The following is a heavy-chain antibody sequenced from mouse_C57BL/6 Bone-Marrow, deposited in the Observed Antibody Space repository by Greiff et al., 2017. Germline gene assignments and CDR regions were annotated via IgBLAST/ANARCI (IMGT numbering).Heavy chain of an antibody. CDR1: GFNIKGDY. V-gene: IGHV14-4*01. CDR2: IDPENGDT. Sequence: EVQLQQSGAELVRPGASVKLSCTASGFNIKGDYMHWVKQRPEQGLEWIGWIDPENGDTAYDAKFQGKATITADTSSNTAYLQLSRLTSEDTAVYYCTIIATAITNCDYWGQGTTLTVSS. CDR3: TIIATAITNCDY. D-gene: IGHD1-1*01. J-gene: IGHJ2*01.